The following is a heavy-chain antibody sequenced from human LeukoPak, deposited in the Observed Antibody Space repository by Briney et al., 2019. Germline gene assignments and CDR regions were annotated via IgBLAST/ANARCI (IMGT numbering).Heavy chain of an antibody. J-gene: IGHJ4*02. CDR1: GGSFSGYC. D-gene: IGHD3-9*01. Sequence: SETLSLTCAVYGGSFSGYCWSWIRQPPGKGLEWIGEINHSGSTNYNPSLKSRVTISVDTSKNQFSLELSSVTAADTAVYYCAREVAVTGYSNDYWGQGTLVTVSS. CDR2: INHSGST. CDR3: AREVAVTGYSNDY. V-gene: IGHV4-34*01.